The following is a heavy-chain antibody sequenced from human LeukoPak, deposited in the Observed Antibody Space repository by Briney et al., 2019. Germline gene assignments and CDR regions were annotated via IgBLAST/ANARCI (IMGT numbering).Heavy chain of an antibody. J-gene: IGHJ4*02. V-gene: IGHV1-18*01. D-gene: IGHD2/OR15-2a*01. CDR2: IKVGEGNT. CDR1: GYTFTSFG. CDR3: SRSSDTTSWYYLGH. Sequence: GASVKVSCKTSGYTFTSFGITWVRQAPGQGPEWMGWIKVGEGNTHFAQKFQDRVSMTRDISSNTAFLELRNLRSDDTAVYFCSRSSDTTSWYYLGHWGQGTLVTVSS.